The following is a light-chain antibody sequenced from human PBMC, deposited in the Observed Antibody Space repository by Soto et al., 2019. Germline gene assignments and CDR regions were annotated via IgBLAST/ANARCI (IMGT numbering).Light chain of an antibody. CDR1: QGISSY. J-gene: IGKJ4*01. CDR2: AAP. CDR3: QQYYSYPHT. V-gene: IGKV1-8*01. Sequence: AIRMTQSPSSLSASTGDRVTITCRASQGISSYLAWYQQKPGKAPKLLIYAAPTLQSGVPSRFSGSGSGTDFTLTISCLQSEDFATYYCQQYYSYPHTFGGGTKVEIK.